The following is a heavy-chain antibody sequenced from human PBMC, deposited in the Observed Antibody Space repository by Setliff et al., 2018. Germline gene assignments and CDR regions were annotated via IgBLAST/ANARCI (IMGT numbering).Heavy chain of an antibody. CDR2: VDHSGNA. Sequence: SETLSLTCTVSGDSIRRSTYYWGWIRQSPGKGLDWIGTVDHSGNAFYNPSLKSRVIIAVDTSKNQVSLRLTSVSAADTAVYFCARRDPTGYYGYSFDFWGQGTLVTVSS. D-gene: IGHD3-9*01. CDR1: GDSIRRSTYY. CDR3: ARRDPTGYYGYSFDF. J-gene: IGHJ4*02. V-gene: IGHV4-39*01.